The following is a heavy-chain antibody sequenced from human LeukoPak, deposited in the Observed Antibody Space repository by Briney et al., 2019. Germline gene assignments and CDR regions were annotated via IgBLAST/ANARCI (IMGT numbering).Heavy chain of an antibody. CDR2: IIPILGIA. CDR3: ARITIFGVVNLDY. V-gene: IGHV1-69*04. D-gene: IGHD3-3*01. J-gene: IGHJ4*02. Sequence: ASVKVSCKASGGTFSSYAISWVRQAPGQGLEWMGRIIPILGIANYAQKFQGRVTITADKSTSTAYMELSSLRSEDTAVYYCARITIFGVVNLDYWGQGTLVTVSS. CDR1: GGTFSSYA.